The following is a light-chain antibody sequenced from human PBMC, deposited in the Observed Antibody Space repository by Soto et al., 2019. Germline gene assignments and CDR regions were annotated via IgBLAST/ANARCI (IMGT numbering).Light chain of an antibody. CDR1: SSDVGGYNY. CDR2: DVS. J-gene: IGLJ1*01. Sequence: QSALTQPRSVSGSPGQSVTISCTGTSSDVGGYNYVSWYQQHPGKAPKLMIYDVSKRPSGVPDRFSGSKSGNTASLTISGLQAEDEAEYYCCSYAGSYTYVFGPGTKLTVL. V-gene: IGLV2-11*01. CDR3: CSYAGSYTYV.